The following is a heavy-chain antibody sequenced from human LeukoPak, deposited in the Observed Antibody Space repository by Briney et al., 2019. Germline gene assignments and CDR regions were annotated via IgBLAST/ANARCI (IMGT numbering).Heavy chain of an antibody. J-gene: IGHJ4*02. CDR1: GFTFSSYA. Sequence: GGSLRLSCAASGFTFSSYAMHWVRQALGKGLEYVSAISSNGDNTYYADSVKGRFTISRDNSKNTLYLQMSSLRADDTAVYYCVRGTGYWGQGTLVTVSS. CDR3: VRGTGY. V-gene: IGHV3-64D*06. CDR2: ISSNGDNT.